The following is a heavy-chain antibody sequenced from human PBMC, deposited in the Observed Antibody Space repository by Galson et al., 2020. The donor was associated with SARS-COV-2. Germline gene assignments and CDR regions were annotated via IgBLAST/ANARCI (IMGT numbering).Heavy chain of an antibody. D-gene: IGHD2-2*01. Sequence: GGSLRLSCAASGFTFSSYGMHWVRQAPGKGLEWVAFIRYDGSNKYYADSVKGRFTISRDNSKNTLYLQMNSLRAEDTAVYYCAKDEVSADDTSTFDYWGQGTLVTVSS. CDR3: AKDEVSADDTSTFDY. CDR1: GFTFSSYG. J-gene: IGHJ4*02. V-gene: IGHV3-30*02. CDR2: IRYDGSNK.